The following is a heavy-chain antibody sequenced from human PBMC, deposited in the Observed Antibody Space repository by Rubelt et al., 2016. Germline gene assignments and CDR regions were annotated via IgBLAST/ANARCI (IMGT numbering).Heavy chain of an antibody. CDR2: INPNSGGT. CDR1: GYTFTGYY. D-gene: IGHD5-12*01. CDR3: ARGNSGYDYGLDY. J-gene: IGHJ4*02. Sequence: QVQLVQSGAEVKKPGASVKVSCKASGYTFTGYYMHWVRQAPGQGLEWMGWINPNSGGTNYDQTLKGRVTMTRDTSVSTAYMELSRLTSDDTAVYYCARGNSGYDYGLDYWGQGTLVTVSS. V-gene: IGHV1-2*02.